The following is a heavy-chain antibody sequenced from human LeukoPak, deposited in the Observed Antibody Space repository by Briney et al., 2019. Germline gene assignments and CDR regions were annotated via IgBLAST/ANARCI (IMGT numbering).Heavy chain of an antibody. Sequence: KPGGSLRLSCVASGFSFSDYYMSWIRQPPGKGLEWIGYIYYSGSTNYNPSLKSRVTISVDTSKNQFSLKLNSVTAADTAVYYCARHGSSGWDWGQGTLVTVSS. J-gene: IGHJ1*01. CDR1: GFSFSDYY. D-gene: IGHD6-19*01. CDR3: ARHGSSGWD. CDR2: IYYSGST. V-gene: IGHV4-59*08.